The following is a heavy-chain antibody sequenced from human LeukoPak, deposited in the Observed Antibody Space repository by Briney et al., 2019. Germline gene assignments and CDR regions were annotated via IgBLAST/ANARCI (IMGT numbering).Heavy chain of an antibody. Sequence: GGSLRLSCAASGFTFSSYEMNWVRQAPGKGLEWVSYISSSGSTIYYADSVKGRFTISRDNAKNSLYLQMNSLRAEDTAVYYCAREPRITMIMDVWGKGTTVTISS. V-gene: IGHV3-48*03. CDR2: ISSSGSTI. CDR3: AREPRITMIMDV. J-gene: IGHJ6*03. CDR1: GFTFSSYE. D-gene: IGHD3-22*01.